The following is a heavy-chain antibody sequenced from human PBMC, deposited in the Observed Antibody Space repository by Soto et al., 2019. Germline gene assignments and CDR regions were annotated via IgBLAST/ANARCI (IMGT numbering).Heavy chain of an antibody. CDR3: ARDYADILTGYYDY. Sequence: SVKVSCKASGGTFSSYTISWVRQAPGQGLEWMGRIIPILGIANYAQKFQGRVTITADKSTSTAYMELSSLRSEDTAVYYCARDYADILTGYYDYWGQGTLVTVSS. J-gene: IGHJ4*02. V-gene: IGHV1-69*04. CDR1: GGTFSSYT. D-gene: IGHD3-9*01. CDR2: IIPILGIA.